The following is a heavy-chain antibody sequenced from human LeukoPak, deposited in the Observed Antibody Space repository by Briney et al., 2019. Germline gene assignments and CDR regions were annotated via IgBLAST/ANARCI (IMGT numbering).Heavy chain of an antibody. Sequence: ASVKVSCKASGYTFTSYGISWVRQAPGQGLEWMGWISAYNGNTNYAQKLQGRVTMTTDTSTSTAYMELRSLRSDDTAVYYCAREGPIALHRQPRWFDPWGQGTLVTVSS. CDR3: AREGPIALHRQPRWFDP. D-gene: IGHD2/OR15-2a*01. CDR2: ISAYNGNT. V-gene: IGHV1-18*01. CDR1: GYTFTSYG. J-gene: IGHJ5*02.